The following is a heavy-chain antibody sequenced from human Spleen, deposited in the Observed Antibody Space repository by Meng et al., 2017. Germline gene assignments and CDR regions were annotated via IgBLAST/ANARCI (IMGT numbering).Heavy chain of an antibody. Sequence: GGSLRLSCAASEFTFSDYYMSWIRQAPGKGLEWVSYISSSGSTIKYADSVKGRFTISRDNSKNSLYLQMNSLRAEDTAVYYCARDINWGGSYFDYWGQGTLVTVSS. CDR2: ISSSGSTI. V-gene: IGHV3-11*01. CDR1: EFTFSDYY. D-gene: IGHD2-15*01. CDR3: ARDINWGGSYFDY. J-gene: IGHJ4*02.